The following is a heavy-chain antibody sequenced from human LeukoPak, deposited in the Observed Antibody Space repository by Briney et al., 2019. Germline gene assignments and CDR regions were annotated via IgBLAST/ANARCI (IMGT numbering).Heavy chain of an antibody. D-gene: IGHD2-21*02. V-gene: IGHV3-30*18. CDR2: ISYDGSNK. CDR3: AKPRGGDSWAFDI. Sequence: PGGSLRLSCAASGFTFSTYGMHWVRQAPGKGLEWVAGISYDGSNKLHADSVRGRFTISRDNSKNTLYLQMNSLRPEDTAVYYCAKPRGGDSWAFDIWGQGTMVTVSS. J-gene: IGHJ3*02. CDR1: GFTFSTYG.